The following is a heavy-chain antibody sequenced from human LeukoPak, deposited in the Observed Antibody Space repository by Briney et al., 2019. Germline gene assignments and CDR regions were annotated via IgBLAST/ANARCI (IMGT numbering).Heavy chain of an antibody. CDR3: ARMTFGGMDF. D-gene: IGHD3-16*01. J-gene: IGHJ6*04. CDR1: GITLSNQY. CDR2: TRSKVNNHTT. V-gene: IGHV3-72*01. Sequence: GGSLRLSCAASGITLSNQYMEWVRQTPGKGLEWVGRTRSKVNNHTTEYAASVKGRFTISRDDSNNSLYLQMNSLKTDDTAVYYCARMTFGGMDFWGKGTTVTVSS.